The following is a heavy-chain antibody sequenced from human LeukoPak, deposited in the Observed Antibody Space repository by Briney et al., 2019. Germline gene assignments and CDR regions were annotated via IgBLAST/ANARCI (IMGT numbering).Heavy chain of an antibody. CDR3: ARDPSNTSGYYVYHDY. D-gene: IGHD6-19*01. V-gene: IGHV1-18*01. CDR1: GYTFNKYG. CDR2: ISCYNGDT. Sequence: ASVKVSCKASGYTFNKYGISWVRQAPGQGLEWMGWISCYNGDTRYAQKFQGRVTMTKDTSTITVHMELRSLTSDETAVYYCARDPSNTSGYYVYHDYWGQGALVTVSS. J-gene: IGHJ4*02.